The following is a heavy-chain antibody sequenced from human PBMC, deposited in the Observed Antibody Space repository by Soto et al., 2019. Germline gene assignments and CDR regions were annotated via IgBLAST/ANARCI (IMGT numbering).Heavy chain of an antibody. Sequence: QITLKESGPTLVKPTQTLTLTCTFSGFSVSTSGVGVAWIRQSPGKALEWLALIYWDNDKRSSPFLQSRVTITTDTSKNQVVLTMTNMAPVDTATYYCAHKGGRGAGMDVWGQGTTVTVSS. CDR1: GFSVSTSGVG. V-gene: IGHV2-5*02. CDR2: IYWDNDK. J-gene: IGHJ6*02. CDR3: AHKGGRGAGMDV. D-gene: IGHD2-15*01.